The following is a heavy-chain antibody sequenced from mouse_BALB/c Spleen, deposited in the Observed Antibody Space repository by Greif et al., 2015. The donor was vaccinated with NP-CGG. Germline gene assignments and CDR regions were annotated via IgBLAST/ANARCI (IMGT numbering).Heavy chain of an antibody. CDR3: ARHEYYGSSPWYCDV. CDR1: GFTFNSYA. J-gene: IGHJ1*01. Sequence: EVKLMESGGGLVKPGGSLKLSCAASGFTFNSYALSWVRQTPEKRLEWVATISSGGSYTYYPDSVKGRVTISRDNAKNPLYLQMSRWRSEDTAMDYCARHEYYGSSPWYCDVWGAGTTVTVSS. V-gene: IGHV5-9-3*01. D-gene: IGHD1-1*01. CDR2: ISSGGSYT.